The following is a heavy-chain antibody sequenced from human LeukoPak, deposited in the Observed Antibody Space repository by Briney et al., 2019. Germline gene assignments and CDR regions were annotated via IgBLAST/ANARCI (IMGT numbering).Heavy chain of an antibody. Sequence: PSETLSLTCTVSGGSISSYYWSWIRQPPGKGLEWIGYIYYSGSTNYNPSLKSRVTISVDTSKNQFSLKLSSVTAADTAVYYCARLNGIAVAGSGVDVWGQGTTVTVSS. V-gene: IGHV4-59*08. CDR1: GGSISSYY. CDR3: ARLNGIAVAGSGVDV. CDR2: IYYSGST. J-gene: IGHJ6*02. D-gene: IGHD6-19*01.